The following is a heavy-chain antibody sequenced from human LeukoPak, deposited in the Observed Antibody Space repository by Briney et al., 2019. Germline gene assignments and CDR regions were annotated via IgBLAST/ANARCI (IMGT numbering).Heavy chain of an antibody. V-gene: IGHV5-10-1*01. CDR2: IDPSDSYT. Sequence: GESLKISCKGSGYSFTSYWISWVRQMPGKGLEWMGRIDPSDSYTNYSPSFQGHVTISADKSISTAYLQWSSLKASDTAMYYCARRYSSAWWGSVAFDIWGQGTMVTVSS. J-gene: IGHJ3*02. CDR3: ARRYSSAWWGSVAFDI. CDR1: GYSFTSYW. D-gene: IGHD6-19*01.